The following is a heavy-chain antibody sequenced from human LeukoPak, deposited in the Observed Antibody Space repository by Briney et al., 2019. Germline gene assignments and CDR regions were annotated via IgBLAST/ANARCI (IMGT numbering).Heavy chain of an antibody. Sequence: PSETLSLTCSVSGGSISSYYWSWIRQPPGKRLEWIGYIYYSGSTNYNASLKSRVTISVDTSKNQFSLKLSSVTAADTAVYYCAILRYCSSSSCYFDWYFDLWGRGTLVTVSS. CDR3: AILRYCSSSSCYFDWYFDL. CDR1: GGSISSYY. V-gene: IGHV4-59*01. D-gene: IGHD2-2*01. J-gene: IGHJ2*01. CDR2: IYYSGST.